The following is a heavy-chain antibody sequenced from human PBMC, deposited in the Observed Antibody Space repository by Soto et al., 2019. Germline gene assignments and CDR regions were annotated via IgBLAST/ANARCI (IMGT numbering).Heavy chain of an antibody. Sequence: QVQLVESGGGVVQPGRSLRLSCAASGFTFSSYAMHWVRQAPGKGLEWVAVISYDGSNKYYADSVKGRFTISRDNSKNTLYLQMNSLRAEETAVYYCARDRREGQQLYYYYYYGMDVWGQGTTVTVSS. V-gene: IGHV3-30-3*01. CDR3: ARDRREGQQLYYYYYYGMDV. J-gene: IGHJ6*02. CDR1: GFTFSSYA. CDR2: ISYDGSNK. D-gene: IGHD6-13*01.